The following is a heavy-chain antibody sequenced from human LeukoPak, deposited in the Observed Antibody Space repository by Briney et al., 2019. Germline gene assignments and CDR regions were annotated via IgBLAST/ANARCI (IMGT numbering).Heavy chain of an antibody. CDR2: INPNSGGT. Sequence: GASVKVSCKASGYTFTGYYMHWVRQAPGQGLEWMGWINPNSGGTNYAQKFQGRVTMTRDMSTSTVYMELSSLRSEDTAVYYCARDMYYGSGGNNWFDPWGQGTLVTVSS. CDR3: ARDMYYGSGGNNWFDP. V-gene: IGHV1-2*02. D-gene: IGHD3-10*01. J-gene: IGHJ5*02. CDR1: GYTFTGYY.